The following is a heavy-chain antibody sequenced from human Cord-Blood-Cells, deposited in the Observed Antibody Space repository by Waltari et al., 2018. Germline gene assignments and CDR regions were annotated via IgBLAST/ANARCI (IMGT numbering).Heavy chain of an antibody. Sequence: QLQLQESGPGLVKPSENLSLTCTVSGGSISSRSYYWGWLRQPPGKGLEWIGSIYYSGSTYYNPSLKSRVTISVDTSKNQFSLKLSSVTAADTAVYYCASIVVVPAAIDYWGQGTLVTVSS. CDR2: IYYSGST. CDR1: GGSISSRSYY. D-gene: IGHD2-2*01. CDR3: ASIVVVPAAIDY. V-gene: IGHV4-39*01. J-gene: IGHJ4*02.